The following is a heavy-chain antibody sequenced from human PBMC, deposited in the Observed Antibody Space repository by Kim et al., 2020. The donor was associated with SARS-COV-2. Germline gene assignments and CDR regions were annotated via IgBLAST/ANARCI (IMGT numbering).Heavy chain of an antibody. CDR3: ARGVSAGVDY. J-gene: IGHJ4*02. CDR2: P. V-gene: IGHV1-8*01. D-gene: IGHD3-10*01. Sequence: PGYGQRFQDRGTMTRDTSISTAYMELSSLTSEDTAVYYCARGVSAGVDYWGQGTLVTVSS.